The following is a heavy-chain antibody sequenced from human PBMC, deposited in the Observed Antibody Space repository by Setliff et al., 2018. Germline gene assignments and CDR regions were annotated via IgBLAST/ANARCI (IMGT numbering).Heavy chain of an antibody. CDR1: GGSFSGYS. J-gene: IGHJ4*02. V-gene: IGHV4-59*06. D-gene: IGHD3-3*01. Sequence: PSETLSLTCAVYGGSFSGYSWSWIRQPPGKGLEWIGYIYYSGSTYYNPSLKSRVTISVDTSKNQFSLKLSSVTAADTAVYYCARRETYYNFWSGYYAYWGQGTLVTVSS. CDR3: ARRETYYNFWSGYYAY. CDR2: IYYSGST.